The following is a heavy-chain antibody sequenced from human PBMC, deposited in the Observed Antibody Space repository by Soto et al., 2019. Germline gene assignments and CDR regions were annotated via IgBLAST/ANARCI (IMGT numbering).Heavy chain of an antibody. CDR3: ARAGYYGSGSYPYYFDY. CDR1: GGSISSGGYY. J-gene: IGHJ4*02. Sequence: QVQLQESGPGLVKPSQTLSLTCTVSGGSISSGGYYWSWIRQHPGKGLEWIGYIYYSGSTYYNPSIKRRVTISVDTSKNQFSLKLSSVTAADTAVYYCARAGYYGSGSYPYYFDYWGQGTLVTVSS. D-gene: IGHD3-10*01. CDR2: IYYSGST. V-gene: IGHV4-31*03.